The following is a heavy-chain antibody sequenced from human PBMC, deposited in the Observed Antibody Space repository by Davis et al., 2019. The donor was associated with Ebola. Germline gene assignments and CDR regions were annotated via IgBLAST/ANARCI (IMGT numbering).Heavy chain of an antibody. CDR2: IIPLFGTP. J-gene: IGHJ4*02. CDR3: ARDFGEGSRSYFVY. D-gene: IGHD3-10*01. CDR1: GDTFNTYS. V-gene: IGHV1-69*06. Sequence: SVKVSCKSSGDTFNTYSISWIRQAPGQGLEWMGGIIPLFGTPNYAERFQGRATITADKFANTIHMELSSLRSEDTAVYYCARDFGEGSRSYFVYWGQGSLVTVSS.